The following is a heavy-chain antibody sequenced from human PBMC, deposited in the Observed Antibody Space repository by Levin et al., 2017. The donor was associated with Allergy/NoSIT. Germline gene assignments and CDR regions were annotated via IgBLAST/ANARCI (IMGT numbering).Heavy chain of an antibody. CDR1: GGSFSGYY. D-gene: IGHD3-3*01. CDR3: ARVGRFLNWFDP. V-gene: IGHV4-34*01. CDR2: INHSGST. Sequence: SETLSLTCAVYGGSFSGYYWSWIRQPPGKGLEWIGEINHSGSTNYNPSLKSRVTISVDTSKNQFSLKLSSVTAADTAVYYCARVGRFLNWFDPWGQGTLVTVSS. J-gene: IGHJ5*02.